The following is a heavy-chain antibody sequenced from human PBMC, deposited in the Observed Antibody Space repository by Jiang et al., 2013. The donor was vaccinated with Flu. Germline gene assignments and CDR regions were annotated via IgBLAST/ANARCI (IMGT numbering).Heavy chain of an antibody. V-gene: IGHV7-4-1*02. Sequence: SGSELKKPGASVKVSCKASGYTFTSYAMNWVRQAPGQGLEWMGWINTNTGNPTYAQGFTGRFVFSLDTSVSTAYLQISSLKAEDTAVYYCXSPGGGIIVATIYTGYYGMDVWGQGTTVTVSS. CDR1: GYTFTSYA. J-gene: IGHJ6*02. D-gene: IGHD5-12*01. CDR2: INTNTGNP. CDR3: XSPGGGIIVATIYTGYYGMDV.